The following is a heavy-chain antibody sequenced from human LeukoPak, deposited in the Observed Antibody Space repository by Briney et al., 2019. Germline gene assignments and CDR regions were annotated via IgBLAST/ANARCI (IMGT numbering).Heavy chain of an antibody. J-gene: IGHJ4*02. Sequence: GGSLRLSCAAFGFTFSSYAMSWVRQAPGKGLEWVSVIYSGGSTYYADSVKGRFTISRDNSKNTLYLQMNSLRAEDTAVYYCASRREYSSSWYYFDYWGQGTLVTVSS. V-gene: IGHV3-66*01. CDR3: ASRREYSSSWYYFDY. D-gene: IGHD6-13*01. CDR1: GFTFSSYA. CDR2: IYSGGST.